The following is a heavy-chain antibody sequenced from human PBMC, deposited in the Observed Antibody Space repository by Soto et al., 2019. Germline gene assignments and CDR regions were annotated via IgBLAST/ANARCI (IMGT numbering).Heavy chain of an antibody. CDR1: GGSISSGGYY. CDR3: ARDLRFRGFYGMDV. V-gene: IGHV4-31*03. CDR2: IYYSGST. D-gene: IGHD3-10*01. Sequence: QVQLQESGPGLVKPSQTLSLTCTVSGGSISSGGYYWSWIRQHPGKGLEWIGYIYYSGSTYYNPSLKSRVTISVDTSKNQFSLKLSSVAAADTAVYYCARDLRFRGFYGMDVWGQGTTVTVSS. J-gene: IGHJ6*02.